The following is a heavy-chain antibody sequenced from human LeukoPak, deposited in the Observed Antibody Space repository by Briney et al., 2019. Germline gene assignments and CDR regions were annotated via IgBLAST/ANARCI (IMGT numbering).Heavy chain of an antibody. Sequence: SETLSLTCAVSGGSISSGGYSWSWIRQPPGKGLEWIGYIYHSGSTYYNPSLKGRVTISVDRSKNQFSLKLSSVTAADTAVYYCARDPTGGSGSYFDYWGQGTLVTVSS. CDR3: ARDPTGGSGSYFDY. CDR1: GGSISSGGYS. J-gene: IGHJ4*02. V-gene: IGHV4-30-2*01. CDR2: IYHSGST. D-gene: IGHD3-10*01.